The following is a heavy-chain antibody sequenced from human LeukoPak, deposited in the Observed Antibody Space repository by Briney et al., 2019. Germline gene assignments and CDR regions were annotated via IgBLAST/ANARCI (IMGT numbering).Heavy chain of an antibody. CDR1: GFTFSGSA. CDR2: IRDTANGYAT. CDR3: TGNYYGSGSYADFDY. V-gene: IGHV3-73*01. J-gene: IGHJ4*02. Sequence: GGSLRLSCAAAGFTFSGSALHWVRQASGKGLEWVGRIRDTANGYATAYAASVKGRFTISRDDSKNTAYLQMDSLKTEDTAVYYCTGNYYGSGSYADFDYWGQGTLVTVSS. D-gene: IGHD3-10*01.